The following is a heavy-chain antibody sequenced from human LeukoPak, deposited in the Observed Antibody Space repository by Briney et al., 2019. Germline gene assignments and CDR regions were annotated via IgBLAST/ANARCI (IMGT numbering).Heavy chain of an antibody. D-gene: IGHD6-13*01. CDR3: ARGRAAAGQYYFDY. CDR2: INHSGST. CDR1: GGSFSGYY. V-gene: IGHV4-34*01. J-gene: IGHJ4*02. Sequence: ASETLSLTCAVYGGSFSGYYWSWIRQPPGKGLEWIGEINHSGSTYYNPSLKSRVTISVDTSKNQFSLELRSVTAADTAVYFCARGRAAAGQYYFDYWGQGTLVTVSS.